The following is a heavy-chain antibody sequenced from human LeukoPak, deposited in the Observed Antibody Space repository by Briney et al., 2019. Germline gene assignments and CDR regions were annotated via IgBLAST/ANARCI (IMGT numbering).Heavy chain of an antibody. D-gene: IGHD2-2*01. CDR1: GFSLSDYG. CDR2: ITMNSVR. V-gene: IGHV3-48*02. J-gene: IGHJ4*02. Sequence: GGSLRLSCSASGFSLSDYGMSWVRQAPGKGLEWVSYITMNSVRLYADSVKGRFTISRDNDKNLVYLRMNSLRDEDTAVYYCTRGRYQFLGPNDYWGQGSLVTVSS. CDR3: TRGRYQFLGPNDY.